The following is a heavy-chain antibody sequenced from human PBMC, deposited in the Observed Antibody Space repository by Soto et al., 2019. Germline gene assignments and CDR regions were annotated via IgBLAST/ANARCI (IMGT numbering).Heavy chain of an antibody. CDR3: ARIDYYDSNGYLGYFDY. V-gene: IGHV1-69*13. D-gene: IGHD3-22*01. CDR2: IIPIFGTA. CDR1: GGTLRSYA. Sequence: GXSGKFCCEAFGGTLRSYAISWVRQSPGQGLEWMGGIIPIFGTANYAQKFQGRVTITADEATSTAYMGLSSLRSEDTAVYYCARIDYYDSNGYLGYFDYWGQGKLVTLS. J-gene: IGHJ4*02.